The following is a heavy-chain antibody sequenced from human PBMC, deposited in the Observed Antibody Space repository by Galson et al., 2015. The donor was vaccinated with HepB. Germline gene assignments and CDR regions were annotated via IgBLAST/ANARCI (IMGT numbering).Heavy chain of an antibody. CDR3: AGYCSSTSCYRGRFAFDI. CDR1: GFTFSSHA. J-gene: IGHJ3*02. V-gene: IGHV3-23*01. CDR2: ISGSGGTT. Sequence: SLRLSCAASGFTFSSHAMTWVRQAPGKGLEWVSVISGSGGTTYYADSMKGRFTISKDNSKNTLYLQMNTLRAEDTALYYCAGYCSSTSCYRGRFAFDIWGQGTRVTVSS. D-gene: IGHD2-2*02.